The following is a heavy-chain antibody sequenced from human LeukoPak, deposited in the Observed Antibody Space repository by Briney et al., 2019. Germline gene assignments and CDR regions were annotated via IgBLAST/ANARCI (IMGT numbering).Heavy chain of an antibody. J-gene: IGHJ4*02. CDR2: IYHSGTT. CDR1: GYSLSSGYY. V-gene: IGHV4-38-2*02. Sequence: PSETLSLTCTASGYSLSSGYYWGWIRQPPGKGLEWIGSIYHSGTTYYNPSLKSRVTLSVDTSKNQFSLKVTSVTAADTAVYYCARGRIAVAVPDYWGQGTLVTVSS. CDR3: ARGRIAVAVPDY. D-gene: IGHD6-19*01.